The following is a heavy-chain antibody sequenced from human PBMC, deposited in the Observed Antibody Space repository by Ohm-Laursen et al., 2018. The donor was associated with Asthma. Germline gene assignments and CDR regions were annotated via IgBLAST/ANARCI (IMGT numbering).Heavy chain of an antibody. CDR1: GYTFTSYA. CDR3: ARDFREYSSSWYRYYYGMDV. V-gene: IGHV7-4-1*02. CDR2: INTNTGNP. J-gene: IGHJ6*02. D-gene: IGHD6-13*01. Sequence: ASVKVSCKASGYTFTSYAMNWVRQAPGQGLEWMGWINTNTGNPTYAQGFTGRFVFSLDTSVSTAYLQISSLKAEDTAVYYCARDFREYSSSWYRYYYGMDVWGQGTTVTVSS.